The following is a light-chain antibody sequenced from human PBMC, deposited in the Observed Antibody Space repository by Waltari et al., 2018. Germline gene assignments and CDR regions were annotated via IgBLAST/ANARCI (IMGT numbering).Light chain of an antibody. Sequence: EIVLTQSPATLSLFPGERATLSCRASQSVSSYLAWYQQTPGQAPRLLIYDASNRATGIPARFSGSGSGTDFTLTISSLEPEDFAVYYCQQRSSWLTFGGGTKVEIK. V-gene: IGKV3-11*01. CDR3: QQRSSWLT. J-gene: IGKJ4*01. CDR2: DAS. CDR1: QSVSSY.